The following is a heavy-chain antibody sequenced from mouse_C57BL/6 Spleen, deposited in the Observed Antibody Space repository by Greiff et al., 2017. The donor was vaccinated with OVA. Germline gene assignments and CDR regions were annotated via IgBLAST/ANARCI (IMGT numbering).Heavy chain of an antibody. V-gene: IGHV5-4*03. CDR1: GFSFSSSA. CDR2: ISDGGSYT. Sequence: EVMLVESGGGLVQPGGSLKLSCAASGFSFSSSAMSWVRQPPATRLEWVAPISDGGSYTYYPANVKGRFILSRDNAPNNLNLEISHLKSEDTAMYYCAVYSNYRYFDYWGQGTTLTVSS. D-gene: IGHD2-5*01. J-gene: IGHJ2*01. CDR3: AVYSNYRYFDY.